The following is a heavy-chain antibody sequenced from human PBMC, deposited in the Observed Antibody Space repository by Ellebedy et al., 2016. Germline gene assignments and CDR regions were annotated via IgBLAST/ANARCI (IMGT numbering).Heavy chain of an antibody. CDR3: AKGLLAYTGGGAGWYFDL. Sequence: GESLKISXAASAFKLSDYGMHWVRQTPDKGLEWVASISYDGGNSYYGDSVKGRVTVSRDTSQNTLYLQMNSLRAEDTAVYYCAKGLLAYTGGGAGWYFDLWGRGTLVTVSS. V-gene: IGHV3-30*18. J-gene: IGHJ2*01. CDR2: ISYDGGNS. CDR1: AFKLSDYG. D-gene: IGHD2-21*01.